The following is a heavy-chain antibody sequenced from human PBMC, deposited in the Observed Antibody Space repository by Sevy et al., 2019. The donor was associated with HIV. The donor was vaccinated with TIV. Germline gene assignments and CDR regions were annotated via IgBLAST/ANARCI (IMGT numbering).Heavy chain of an antibody. CDR3: AKNRRWGDSGTYYYDFDY. CDR1: GFTFSGYG. D-gene: IGHD3-22*01. J-gene: IGHJ4*02. CDR2: IWYDGSHK. V-gene: IGHV3-33*06. Sequence: GGSPRLSCAASGFTFSGYGMHWVRQAPGKGLEWVTVIWYDGSHKYYVDSVKGRFTISRDNSKNTLYLQMNSLRAEDTAVYYCAKNRRWGDSGTYYYDFDYWGQGTLVTVSS.